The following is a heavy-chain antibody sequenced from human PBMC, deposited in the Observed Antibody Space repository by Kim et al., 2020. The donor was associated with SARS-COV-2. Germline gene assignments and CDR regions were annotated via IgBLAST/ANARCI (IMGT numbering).Heavy chain of an antibody. CDR3: ARGVSSAWTLRDYYDP. CDR2: T. D-gene: IGHD6-19*01. V-gene: IGHV4-4*02. Sequence: TNYNAHLKSRLTLEVDKAKNQFSLKLSSVTAADTAVYYCARGVSSAWTLRDYYDPWGQGTLVTVSS. J-gene: IGHJ5*02.